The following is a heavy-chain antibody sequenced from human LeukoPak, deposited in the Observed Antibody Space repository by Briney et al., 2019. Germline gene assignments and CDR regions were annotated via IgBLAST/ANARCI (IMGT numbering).Heavy chain of an antibody. CDR1: GFTFSSYA. CDR3: GRDVSAVAGTAWFDP. V-gene: IGHV3-30*04. Sequence: GGSLRLSCAASGFTFSSYAMHWVRQAPGKGLEWVAVISYDGSNKYYADSVKGRFTISRDNSKNTLYLQMNSLKTDDTAVYYCGRDVSAVAGTAWFDPWGQGTLVTVSS. D-gene: IGHD6-19*01. CDR2: ISYDGSNK. J-gene: IGHJ5*02.